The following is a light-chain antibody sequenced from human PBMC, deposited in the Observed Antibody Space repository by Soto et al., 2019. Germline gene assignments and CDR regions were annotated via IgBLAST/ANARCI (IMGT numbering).Light chain of an antibody. CDR1: SSDVGGYSY. Sequence: QSVLTQPPSASGSPGQSVTISCTGSSSDVGGYSYVSWYQQHPGKAPKLMMYEVTKRPSGVPDRFSASKSGNTASLTVSGLQAEEEADYYCSSYAGSNNFVFGTGTKVTVL. J-gene: IGLJ1*01. CDR3: SSYAGSNNFV. CDR2: EVT. V-gene: IGLV2-8*01.